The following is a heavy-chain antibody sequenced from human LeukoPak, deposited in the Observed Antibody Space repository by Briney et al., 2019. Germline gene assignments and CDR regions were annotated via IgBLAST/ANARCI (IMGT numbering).Heavy chain of an antibody. Sequence: SETLSLTCTVSGGSISSSSYYWGWIRQPPGKGLEWIGSIYYSGSTYYNPSLKSRVTISVDTSKNQFSLKLSSVTAADTAVYYCARPVYYYDSSGYYSYNWLDPWGQGTLVTVST. J-gene: IGHJ5*02. CDR1: GGSISSSSYY. V-gene: IGHV4-39*01. D-gene: IGHD3-22*01. CDR2: IYYSGST. CDR3: ARPVYYYDSSGYYSYNWLDP.